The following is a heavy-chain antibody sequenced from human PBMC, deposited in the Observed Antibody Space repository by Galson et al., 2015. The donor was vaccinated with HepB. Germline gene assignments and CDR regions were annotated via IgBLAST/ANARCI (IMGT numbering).Heavy chain of an antibody. CDR3: AKGGYRNTWNNWFDP. Sequence: SLRLSCAASGFTFNNYVMTWVRQAPGKGLEWVSFISGSGGITYYADSVKGRFTISRDNSKNTLYLQMNSLRADDTAVYFCAKGGYRNTWNNWFDPWGQGTLVTVSS. D-gene: IGHD6-13*01. CDR1: GFTFNNYV. J-gene: IGHJ5*02. CDR2: ISGSGGIT. V-gene: IGHV3-23*01.